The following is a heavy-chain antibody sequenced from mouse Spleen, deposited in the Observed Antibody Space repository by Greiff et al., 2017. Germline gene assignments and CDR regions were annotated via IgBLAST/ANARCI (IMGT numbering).Heavy chain of an antibody. CDR3: AIWILLATYYFDY. Sequence: QVQLKQPGAELVKPGASVKVSCKASGYTFTSYWMHWVKQRPGQGLEWIGRIHPSDSDTNYNQKFKGKATLTVDKSSSTAYMQLSSLTSEDSAVYYCAIWILLATYYFDYWGQGTTLTVSS. J-gene: IGHJ2*01. V-gene: IGHV1-74*01. D-gene: IGHD2-3*01. CDR1: GYTFTSYW. CDR2: IHPSDSDT.